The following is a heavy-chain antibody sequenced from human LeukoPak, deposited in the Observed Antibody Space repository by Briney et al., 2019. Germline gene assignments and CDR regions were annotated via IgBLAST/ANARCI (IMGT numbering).Heavy chain of an antibody. V-gene: IGHV4-61*02. CDR1: GGSISSGSYY. Sequence: SETLSLTCTVSGGSISSGSYYWSWIRQPAGKGLEWIGRIYTSGSTNYNPSLKSRVTISVDTSKNQFSLKLSSVTAADTAVYYCASMRSFSGSYSIDYWGQGTLVTVPS. J-gene: IGHJ4*02. CDR3: ASMRSFSGSYSIDY. D-gene: IGHD1-26*01. CDR2: IYTSGST.